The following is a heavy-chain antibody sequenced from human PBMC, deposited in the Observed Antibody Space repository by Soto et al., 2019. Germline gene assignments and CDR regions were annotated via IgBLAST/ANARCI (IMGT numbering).Heavy chain of an antibody. D-gene: IGHD3-10*01. J-gene: IGHJ4*02. CDR2: ISGSGGST. Sequence: PGGSLRLSCAASGFTFSSYAMSWVRQAPGKGLEWVSAISGSGGSTYYADSVKGRFTISRDISKNTLYLQMNSLRAEDTAKYYCAGGSGTYFGPLALWGQGTLVTVSS. V-gene: IGHV3-23*01. CDR3: AGGSGTYFGPLAL. CDR1: GFTFSSYA.